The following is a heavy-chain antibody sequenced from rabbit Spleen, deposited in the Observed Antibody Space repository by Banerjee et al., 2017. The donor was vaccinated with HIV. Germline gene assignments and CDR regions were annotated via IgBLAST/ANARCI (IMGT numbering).Heavy chain of an antibody. D-gene: IGHD4-2*01. V-gene: IGHV1S45*01. J-gene: IGHJ6*01. CDR3: ARAYAGTSFSSYGMAL. CDR1: GFSFSSDYD. Sequence: QEQLEESGGDLVKPEGSLTLTCTASGFSFSSDYDMCWVRQAPGKGLECIACIYTGSGSTVYASWAKGRFTISKTSSTKVTLQMTSLTAADTATYFCARAYAGTSFSSYGMALWGQGTLVTVS. CDR2: IYTGSGST.